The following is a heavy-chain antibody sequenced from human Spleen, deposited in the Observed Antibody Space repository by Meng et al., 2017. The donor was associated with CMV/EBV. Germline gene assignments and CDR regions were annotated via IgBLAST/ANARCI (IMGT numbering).Heavy chain of an antibody. CDR2: ISWNSGSI. D-gene: IGHD4-11*01. CDR1: GFTFDDYA. Sequence: SLKISCAASGFTFDDYAMHWVRQAPGKGLEWVSGISWNSGSIGYADSVKGRFTISRDNAKNSLYLQMNILGAEDMALYYCAKGTYSSYDTSLDYWGQGTLVTVSS. J-gene: IGHJ4*02. CDR3: AKGTYSSYDTSLDY. V-gene: IGHV3-9*03.